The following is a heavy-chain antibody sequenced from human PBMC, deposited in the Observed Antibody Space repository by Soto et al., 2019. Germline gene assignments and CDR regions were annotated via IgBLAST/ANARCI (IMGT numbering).Heavy chain of an antibody. Sequence: XSVKVSCKASGYPFTGYYMHWVRQAPGQGLEWMGWINPNSGGTNYAQKFQGWVTMTRDTSISTAYMELSRLRSDDTAVYYCARAGLTYHYYYYGMDVCGQRTTVTVSS. V-gene: IGHV1-2*04. D-gene: IGHD2-21*01. CDR3: ARAGLTYHYYYYGMDV. CDR2: INPNSGGT. J-gene: IGHJ6*02. CDR1: GYPFTGYY.